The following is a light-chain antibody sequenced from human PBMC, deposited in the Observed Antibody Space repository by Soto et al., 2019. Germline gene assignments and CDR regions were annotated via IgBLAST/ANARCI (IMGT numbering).Light chain of an antibody. CDR1: QRISSY. CDR2: AAS. V-gene: IGKV1-39*01. Sequence: DIQMTQSPPSLSPSVGDRVTITCRSSQRISSYLNWYQQKPGKAPKLLLYAASSLQSGVPSRFSGSGSGTVFTLTISRLQPEDFATYYCQQTYSIPLTFGGGTKVEIK. CDR3: QQTYSIPLT. J-gene: IGKJ4*01.